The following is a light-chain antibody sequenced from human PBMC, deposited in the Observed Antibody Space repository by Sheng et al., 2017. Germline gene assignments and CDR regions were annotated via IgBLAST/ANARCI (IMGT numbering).Light chain of an antibody. CDR3: QQRGNWRT. V-gene: IGKV3D-20*02. CDR2: EAS. Sequence: EIVLTQSPGTLSLSPGERATLSCRASQSVSSSYLAWYQQKPGQAPRLLIFEASNRATGIPARFSGSGSGTDFTLTISSLEPEDFAVYYCQQRGNWRTFGQGTKLEIK. CDR1: QSVSSSY. J-gene: IGKJ2*01.